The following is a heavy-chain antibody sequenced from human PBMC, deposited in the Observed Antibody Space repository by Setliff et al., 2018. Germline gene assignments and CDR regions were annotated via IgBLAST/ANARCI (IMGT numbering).Heavy chain of an antibody. D-gene: IGHD3-22*01. CDR1: GYTFTGYY. V-gene: IGHV1-2*04. J-gene: IGHJ4*02. Sequence: ASVKVSCKASGYTFTGYYMHWVRQAPGQGLEWMGWINPNSGGTNYAQEFQGWVTMIRDTSISTAYMELSRLRSDDTAVYYCARDRDSSGYPYYFDYWGQGTLVTVSS. CDR3: ARDRDSSGYPYYFDY. CDR2: INPNSGGT.